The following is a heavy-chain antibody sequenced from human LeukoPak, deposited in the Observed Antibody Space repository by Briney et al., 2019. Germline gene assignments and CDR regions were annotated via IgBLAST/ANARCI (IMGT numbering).Heavy chain of an antibody. CDR1: GGPSTTCPFY. J-gene: IGHJ4*02. CDR2: IQTSGRI. V-gene: IGHV4-61*02. CDR3: ARDRGNGDSGYYFDS. D-gene: IGHD4-17*01. Sequence: SQTLSLTCSVSGGPSTTCPFYWNWIRQPAGKGLEWIGRIQTSGRINYSPSLKTRVTIFLDTPKNLLSLHLRSVTAADTAVYFCARDRGNGDSGYYFDSWGRGTQVTVSS.